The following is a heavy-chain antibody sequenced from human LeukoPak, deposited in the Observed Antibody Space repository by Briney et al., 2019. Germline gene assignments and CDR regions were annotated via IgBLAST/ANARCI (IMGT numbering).Heavy chain of an antibody. J-gene: IGHJ6*04. CDR3: AKDGEGMDV. V-gene: IGHV3-30*02. D-gene: IGHD3-3*01. Sequence: GGSLRLSCAASGFTFSSYGMHWVRQAPGKGLEWVAFIRHDGSNKYYADSVKGRFTISRDNSKNTLYLQMNSLRAEDTAVYYCAKDGEGMDVWGKGTTVTVSS. CDR2: IRHDGSNK. CDR1: GFTFSSYG.